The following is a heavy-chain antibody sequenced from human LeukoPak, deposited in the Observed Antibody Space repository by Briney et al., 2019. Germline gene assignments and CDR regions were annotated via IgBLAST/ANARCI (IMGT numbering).Heavy chain of an antibody. CDR1: DGSISSSNW. V-gene: IGHV4-4*02. CDR3: AREPSGTLDY. CDR2: IYHSGST. Sequence: SETLSLTCAVSDGSISSSNWWSWVRQPPGKGLEWIGEIYHSGSTYYNPSLKSRVTISVDTSKNQFSLKLSSVTAADTAVYYCAREPSGTLDYWGQGTLVTVSS. J-gene: IGHJ4*02. D-gene: IGHD1-26*01.